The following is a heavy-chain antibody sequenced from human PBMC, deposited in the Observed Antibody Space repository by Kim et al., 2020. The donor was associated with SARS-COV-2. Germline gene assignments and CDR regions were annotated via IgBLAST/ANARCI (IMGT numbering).Heavy chain of an antibody. CDR1: GFTFSLYD. CDR2: ISTTGSSK. J-gene: IGHJ1*01. Sequence: GGSLRLSCAASGFTFSLYDMHWVRQAPGKGLEWVSYISTTGSSKYYADSAKGRFTISRDNSKNSVYLQMNSLRAEDTAVYFCAIVLISDVITQDCGQGT. CDR3: AIVLISDVITQD. D-gene: IGHD2-21*01. V-gene: IGHV3-48*01.